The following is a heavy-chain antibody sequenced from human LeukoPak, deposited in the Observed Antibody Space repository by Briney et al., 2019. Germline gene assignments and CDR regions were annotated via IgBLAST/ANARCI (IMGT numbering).Heavy chain of an antibody. V-gene: IGHV1-69*01. CDR3: AREFRYCSGGSCYREVLPDY. CDR2: IIPIFGTA. D-gene: IGHD2-15*01. Sequence: SVKVSCKASGGTFSSYAISWVRQAPGQGLEWMGGIIPIFGTAKYAQKFQGRVTITADESTSTAYMELSSLRSEDTAVYYCAREFRYCSGGSCYREVLPDYWGQGTLVTVSS. CDR1: GGTFSSYA. J-gene: IGHJ4*02.